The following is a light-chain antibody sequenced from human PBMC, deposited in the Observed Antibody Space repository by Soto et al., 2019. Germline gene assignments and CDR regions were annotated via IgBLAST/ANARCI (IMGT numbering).Light chain of an antibody. V-gene: IGKV3-15*01. J-gene: IGKJ4*01. CDR1: QSVAGN. CDR3: QQSNNWPPLT. CDR2: GVS. Sequence: EIVMTQSPATLSVSPGETATLSCRASQSVAGNLAWYQQKPVQPPRLLIYGVSTRATGVPARFSGSGSDTDFSLTISSLQIEDFALYYCQQSNNWPPLTFGGGTKVEIK.